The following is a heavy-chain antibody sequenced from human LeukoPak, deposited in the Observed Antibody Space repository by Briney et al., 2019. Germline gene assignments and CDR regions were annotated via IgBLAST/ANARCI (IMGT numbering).Heavy chain of an antibody. V-gene: IGHV1-69*05. CDR3: ARASVELIPYYYYSMDV. D-gene: IGHD1-7*01. CDR2: SIPIFGTA. CDR1: GGTFSSYA. J-gene: IGHJ6*03. Sequence: SVKVSCKASGGTFSSYAISWVRRAPGQGLEWMGGSIPIFGTANYAQKFQGRVTITTDESTSTAYMELSSLRSEDTAVYYCARASVELIPYYYYSMDVWGKGTTVTVSS.